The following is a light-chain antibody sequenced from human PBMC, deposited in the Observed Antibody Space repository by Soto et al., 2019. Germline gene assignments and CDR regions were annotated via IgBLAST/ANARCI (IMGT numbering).Light chain of an antibody. CDR2: NTD. CDR1: TGSVSTSYY. V-gene: IGLV8-61*01. J-gene: IGLJ3*02. Sequence: QTVVTQEPSVSVSPGGTVTLTCALSTGSVSTSYYPRWYQQTPGQAPRTLIYNTDTRSSGVPNRFSGSILGNKAALTITGAQAADESDYYCRLLMSSATWVFGGGTKLTVL. CDR3: RLLMSSATWV.